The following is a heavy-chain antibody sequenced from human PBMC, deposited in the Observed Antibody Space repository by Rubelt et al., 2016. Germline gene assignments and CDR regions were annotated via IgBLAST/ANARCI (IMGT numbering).Heavy chain of an antibody. J-gene: IGHJ5*02. CDR1: GGSISSYY. D-gene: IGHD5-18*01. CDR2: IYTSGST. CDR3: ARDRKGTWIQRWMEVWFDP. Sequence: QVQLQESGPGLVKPSETLSLTCTVSGGSISSYYSSWIRQPPGKGLEWIGRIYTSGSTNYNPSLKSRVTISVDTSRNQFSLKVGSVTAADTAVYYWARDRKGTWIQRWMEVWFDPWGQGTLVTVSS. V-gene: IGHV4-4*07.